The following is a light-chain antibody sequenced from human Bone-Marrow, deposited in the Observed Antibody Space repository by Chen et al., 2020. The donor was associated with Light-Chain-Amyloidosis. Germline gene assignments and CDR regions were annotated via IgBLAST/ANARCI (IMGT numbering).Light chain of an antibody. Sequence: QSALTQPASVSASPGHSITLSCTGTSSDVGGDNHVSWYQQHPDKAPKLMIYEVTNRPSWVPDRFSGSKSDNTASLTISGLQTEDEADYFCSSYTITNTLVFGSGTRVTVL. V-gene: IGLV2-14*01. CDR1: SSDVGGDNH. CDR2: EVT. J-gene: IGLJ1*01. CDR3: SSYTITNTLV.